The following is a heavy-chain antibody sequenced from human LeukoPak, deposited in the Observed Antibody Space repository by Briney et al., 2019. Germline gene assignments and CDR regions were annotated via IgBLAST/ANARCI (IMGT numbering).Heavy chain of an antibody. J-gene: IGHJ4*02. CDR2: MSSSGSYI. CDR3: AWLPYDIVTDLDY. D-gene: IGHD3-9*01. CDR1: GTTLINHS. Sequence: GRSLRLSCAASGTTLINHSMNWVRQAPGRGLEWVSSMSSSGSYIYYADSVKGRFTISRDNAGLYLQMNSLRAEDTAVYYCAWLPYDIVTDLDYWGQGTLVTVSS. V-gene: IGHV3-21*01.